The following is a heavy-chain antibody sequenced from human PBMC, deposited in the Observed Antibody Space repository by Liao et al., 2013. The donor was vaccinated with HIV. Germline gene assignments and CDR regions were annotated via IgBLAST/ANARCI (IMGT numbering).Heavy chain of an antibody. CDR2: METSGAT. CDR1: GDSSRYQY. Sequence: QLQESGPRLVRPSETLSLTCTVSGDSSRYQYWSWIRQPAGKGLEWIGRMETSGATSISPSLRSRLTMSMDMSKNHFSLNLNSVTAADTALYYCARSQGLELQHEQFDQWDQWGQGILVTVSS. CDR3: ARSQGLELQHEQFDQWDQ. D-gene: IGHD1-7*01. J-gene: IGHJ1*01. V-gene: IGHV4-4*07.